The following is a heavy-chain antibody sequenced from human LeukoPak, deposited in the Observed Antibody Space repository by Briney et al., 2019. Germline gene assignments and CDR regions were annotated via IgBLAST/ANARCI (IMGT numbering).Heavy chain of an antibody. J-gene: IGHJ3*02. CDR1: GYTFTGYY. Sequence: ASVKVSCKASGYTFTGYYMHWVRQAPGQGLEWMGWINPNSGGTNYAQKFQGRVTMTRDTSISTAYMELSRLRSDDTAVYYCARDEAADYYDSSGAADAFDIWGQGTMVTVSS. V-gene: IGHV1-2*02. CDR3: ARDEAADYYDSSGAADAFDI. D-gene: IGHD3-22*01. CDR2: INPNSGGT.